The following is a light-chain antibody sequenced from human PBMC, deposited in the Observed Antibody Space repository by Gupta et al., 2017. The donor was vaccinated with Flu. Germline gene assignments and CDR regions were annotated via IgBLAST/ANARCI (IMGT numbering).Light chain of an antibody. CDR2: GAS. CDR1: QSVSSN. V-gene: IGKV3-15*01. CDR3: QQYNNGSPWT. Sequence: EIVMTQSPATLSVSPGERATLSCRASQSVSSNLAWYQQKPGQAPRLLIYGASTRATGIPARFSGSGSGTECTLTISSLQSEDFAVYYCQQYNNGSPWTFGQGTKVEIK. J-gene: IGKJ1*01.